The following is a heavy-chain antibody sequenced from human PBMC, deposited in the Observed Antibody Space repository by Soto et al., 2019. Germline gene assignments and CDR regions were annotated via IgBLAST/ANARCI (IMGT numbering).Heavy chain of an antibody. V-gene: IGHV3-74*01. J-gene: IGHJ4*02. CDR3: ARDESNDYGDQRYYFDY. D-gene: IGHD4-17*01. CDR1: GFTFSSYW. CDR2: INSDGSST. Sequence: EVQLVESGGGLVQPGGSLRLSWAASGFTFSSYWMHGVRQAPGKGLLWVSRINSDGSSTSYADSVKGRFTISRDNAKNTLYLQMNSLRAEDTAVYYCARDESNDYGDQRYYFDYWGQGTLVTVSS.